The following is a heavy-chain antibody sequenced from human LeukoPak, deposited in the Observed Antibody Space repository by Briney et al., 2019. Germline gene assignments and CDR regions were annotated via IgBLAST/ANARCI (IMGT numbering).Heavy chain of an antibody. J-gene: IGHJ4*02. CDR1: GFIFSDYW. D-gene: IGHD3-10*01. CDR2: INRDGSRT. V-gene: IGHV3-74*01. Sequence: GGSLRLSCAAFGFIFSDYWMNWVRQGPGKGLVWVSRINRDGSRTSYADSVKGRLTISRDNAKNTLYLQMNSLRAEDTAVYYCVRTGINYGSGSYLDYWGQGALVTVSS. CDR3: VRTGINYGSGSYLDY.